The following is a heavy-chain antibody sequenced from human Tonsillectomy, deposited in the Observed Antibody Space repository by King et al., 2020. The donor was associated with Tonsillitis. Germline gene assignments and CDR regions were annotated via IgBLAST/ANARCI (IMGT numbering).Heavy chain of an antibody. Sequence: DVQLVESGGGLVQPGGSLRLSCEVSGFTFSTSWMHWVRQGPGKGLMWVSRIDPYGTSVSYADSVRGRFTISRDNAKNSLYLQMSSLRVEDTAVYYCAIDLTGARDSWGQGSLVTVSS. CDR1: GFTFSTSW. CDR3: AIDLTGARDS. CDR2: IDPYGTSV. D-gene: IGHD7-27*01. V-gene: IGHV3-74*01. J-gene: IGHJ4*02.